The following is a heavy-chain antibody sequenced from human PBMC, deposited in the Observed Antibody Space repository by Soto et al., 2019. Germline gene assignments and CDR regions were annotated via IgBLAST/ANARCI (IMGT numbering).Heavy chain of an antibody. J-gene: IGHJ4*02. CDR1: GFTFSDSA. Sequence: LRLSCAASGFTFSDSAMSWVRQAPGMGLGWVSTISGTGGSAYYADSVKGRFTISRDNSKNALYLQMNSLRAEDTAIFYCVKGMNGHGRFDFWGQGTLVTVSS. D-gene: IGHD2-8*01. V-gene: IGHV3-23*01. CDR2: ISGTGGSA. CDR3: VKGMNGHGRFDF.